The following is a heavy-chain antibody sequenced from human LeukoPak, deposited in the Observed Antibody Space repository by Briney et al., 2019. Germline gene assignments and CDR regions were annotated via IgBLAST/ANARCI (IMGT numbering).Heavy chain of an antibody. D-gene: IGHD3-10*01. CDR2: IYHSGST. CDR3: ARVEKLLWFGELVTSFDY. Sequence: SETLSLTCAVSGGSISSSNWWSWVRQPPGKGLEWIGEIYHSGSTNYNPSLKSRVTISVDTSKNQFSLKLSSVTAADTAVYYCARVEKLLWFGELVTSFDYWGQGTPVTVSS. CDR1: GGSISSSNW. J-gene: IGHJ4*02. V-gene: IGHV4-4*02.